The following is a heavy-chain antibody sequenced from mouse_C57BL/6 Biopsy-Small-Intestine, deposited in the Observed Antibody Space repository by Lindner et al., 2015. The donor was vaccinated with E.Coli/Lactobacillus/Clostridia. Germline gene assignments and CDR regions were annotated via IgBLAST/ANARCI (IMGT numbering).Heavy chain of an antibody. CDR1: GYTFTNYF. CDR2: INPSSGGA. D-gene: IGHD2-14*01. CDR3: AREMGGTAPDF. V-gene: IGHV1-53*01. J-gene: IGHJ4*01. Sequence: KVSCKASGYTFTNYFMHWVRRAPGKGLEWVGLINPSSGGATYAQKFQGRVTMTVDTSTSAVYMELSSLRSEDTAVYYCAREMGGTAPDFWGQGTPVTVSS.